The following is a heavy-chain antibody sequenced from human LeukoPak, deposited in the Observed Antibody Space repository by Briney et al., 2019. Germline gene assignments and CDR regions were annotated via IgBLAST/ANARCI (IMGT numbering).Heavy chain of an antibody. CDR3: WALDDSSRYRLDY. V-gene: IGHV3-74*01. Sequence: PGGSLRLSCAVSGFTFTNYWVHWVRQAPGKGLVWVSRIKSDGSSTSYADSVKGRFTVSRDNAKNTLYLQMNSLKAEDTAVYYCWALDDSSRYRLDYWGQGTLVTVSS. CDR1: GFTFTNYW. D-gene: IGHD3-22*01. J-gene: IGHJ4*02. CDR2: IKSDGSST.